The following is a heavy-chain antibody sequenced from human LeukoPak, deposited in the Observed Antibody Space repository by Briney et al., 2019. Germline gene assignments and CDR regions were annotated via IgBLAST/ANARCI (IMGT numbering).Heavy chain of an antibody. Sequence: ASVKVSCKASGYTLSSYAMIWVRQAPGQGLEWMGWINTNTGNPMYAQGFTGRFVFFLDTSVSTAYLQISSLKAEDTAVYYCARRRSSSVKQYFDYWGQGTLVTVSS. V-gene: IGHV7-4-1*02. J-gene: IGHJ4*02. CDR3: ARRRSSSVKQYFDY. CDR2: INTNTGNP. CDR1: GYTLSSYA. D-gene: IGHD6-6*01.